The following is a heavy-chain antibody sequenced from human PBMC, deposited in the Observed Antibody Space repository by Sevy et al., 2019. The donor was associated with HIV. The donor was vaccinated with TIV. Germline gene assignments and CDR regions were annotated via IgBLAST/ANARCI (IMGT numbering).Heavy chain of an antibody. D-gene: IGHD4-17*01. Sequence: GGSLRLSCAASGFTFSSYAMHWVRQAPGKGLEWVAVISYDGSNKYYADSVKGRFTISRDNSKNRLYLQMNSLRAEDTAVYYCAREGLTTVVTRGIDYWGQGTLVTVSS. J-gene: IGHJ4*02. V-gene: IGHV3-30-3*01. CDR1: GFTFSSYA. CDR3: AREGLTTVVTRGIDY. CDR2: ISYDGSNK.